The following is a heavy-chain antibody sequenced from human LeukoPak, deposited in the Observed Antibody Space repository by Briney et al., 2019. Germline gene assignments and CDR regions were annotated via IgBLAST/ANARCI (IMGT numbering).Heavy chain of an antibody. CDR1: GVSISSGGYS. J-gene: IGHJ5*02. CDR3: ARGAARNWFHP. CDR2: IYHSGST. D-gene: IGHD2-15*01. V-gene: IGHV4-30-2*01. Sequence: SETLSLTCAVSGVSISSGGYSWSWIRQPPGKGLEWIGYIYHSGSTYYNPSLKSRVTISVDRSKNQFSLKLSSVTAADTAVYYCARGAARNWFHPWGQGTLVTVSS.